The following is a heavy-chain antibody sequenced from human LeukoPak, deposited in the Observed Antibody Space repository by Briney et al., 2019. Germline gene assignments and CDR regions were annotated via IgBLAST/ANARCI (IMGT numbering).Heavy chain of an antibody. D-gene: IGHD2-21*02. CDR1: GYTFTDYY. J-gene: IGHJ4*02. Sequence: ASVKVSCKASGYTFTDYYIHWVRQAPGQGLEWMGWINPNSGGTNYAQKFQGRVTMTVDTSISTAFMELSRLQSDDTAVYHCARAHYCGDDCYHYFDSWGQGTLVTVSS. CDR3: ARAHYCGDDCYHYFDS. V-gene: IGHV1-2*02. CDR2: INPNSGGT.